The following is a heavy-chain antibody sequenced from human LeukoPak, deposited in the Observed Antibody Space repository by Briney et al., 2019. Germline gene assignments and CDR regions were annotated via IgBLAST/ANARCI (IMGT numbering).Heavy chain of an antibody. V-gene: IGHV3-30*18. CDR3: AKGAKRVVGATTHWFDP. CDR2: ISYDGSIK. CDR1: GFTFSSYG. Sequence: PGGSLRLSCAASGFTFSSYGMHWVRQAPGRGLEWVASISYDGSIKKYADSVKGRFTISRDNSKNTLYLQMNSLRDEDTAVYYCAKGAKRVVGATTHWFDPWGQGTLVTVSS. D-gene: IGHD1-26*01. J-gene: IGHJ5*02.